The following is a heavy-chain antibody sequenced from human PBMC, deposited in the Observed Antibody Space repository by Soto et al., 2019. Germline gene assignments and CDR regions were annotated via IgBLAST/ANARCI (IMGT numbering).Heavy chain of an antibody. D-gene: IGHD6-6*01. CDR1: GFSLSTSGVG. J-gene: IGHJ6*03. CDR3: ARLTLYSSSSNYYYYYYMDV. Sequence: SGPTLVNPTQTLTLTCTFSGFSLSTSGVGVGWIRQPPGKALEWLALIYWDDDKRYSPSLKSRLTITKDTSKNQVVLTMTNMDPVDTATYYCARLTLYSSSSNYYYYYYMDVWGKGTTVTSP. V-gene: IGHV2-5*02. CDR2: IYWDDDK.